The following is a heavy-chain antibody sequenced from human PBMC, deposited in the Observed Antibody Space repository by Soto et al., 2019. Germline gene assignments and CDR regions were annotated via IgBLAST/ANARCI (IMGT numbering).Heavy chain of an antibody. CDR1: GDSVSSNSAA. J-gene: IGHJ6*03. V-gene: IGHV6-1*01. CDR2: TYYRTRWYY. Sequence: PSQTLSLTCVISGDSVSSNSAAWNWIRQSPSRGLEWLGRTYYRTRWYYDYAVSVRSRITVNPDTSKKQFSLQLTSVTPEDTAVYYCAGTTSHYWYYMDVWGKGTTVTVSS. D-gene: IGHD1-7*01. CDR3: AGTTSHYWYYMDV.